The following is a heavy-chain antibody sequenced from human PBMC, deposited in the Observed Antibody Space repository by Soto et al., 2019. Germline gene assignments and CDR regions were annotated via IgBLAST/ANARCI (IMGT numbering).Heavy chain of an antibody. V-gene: IGHV3-7*03. D-gene: IGHD2-2*01. Sequence: GGSLRLSCASSGFTFSDYWMSWVRQAPGKGPEWVANIKFDGSVKQYVDSVRGRFTISRDNSRNSLFLQMNSLRAGDTAVYYCVKDGGYCSSTTCYSPRNHYFDSWGQGTLVTVSS. CDR3: VKDGGYCSSTTCYSPRNHYFDS. CDR2: IKFDGSVK. CDR1: GFTFSDYW. J-gene: IGHJ4*02.